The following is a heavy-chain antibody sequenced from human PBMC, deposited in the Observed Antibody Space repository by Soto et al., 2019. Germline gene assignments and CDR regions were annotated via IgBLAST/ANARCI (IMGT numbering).Heavy chain of an antibody. CDR3: ATTPPIKGDSGSYL. CDR2: ISGSGGST. CDR1: GFTFSSYA. D-gene: IGHD1-26*01. J-gene: IGHJ5*02. Sequence: GGSLRLSCAASGFTFSSYAMSWVRQAPGKGLEWVSAISGSGGSTYYADSVKGRFTISRDNSKNTLYLQMNSLRAEDTAVYSCATTPPIKGDSGSYLWGQGTLVTVSS. V-gene: IGHV3-23*01.